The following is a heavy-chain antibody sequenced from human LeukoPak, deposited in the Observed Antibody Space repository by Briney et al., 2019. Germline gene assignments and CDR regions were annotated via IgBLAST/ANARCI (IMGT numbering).Heavy chain of an antibody. CDR1: GGSISSGGYY. D-gene: IGHD3-22*01. V-gene: IGHV4-31*03. J-gene: IGHJ4*02. Sequence: TLSLTCTVSGGSISSGGYYWSWIRQHPGKGLEWIGYIYYSGSTYYNPSLKSRVIISVDTSKNQFSLRLSSVTAADTAVYYCARDDYDGSGYFYWGQGTLVTVSS. CDR2: IYYSGST. CDR3: ARDDYDGSGYFY.